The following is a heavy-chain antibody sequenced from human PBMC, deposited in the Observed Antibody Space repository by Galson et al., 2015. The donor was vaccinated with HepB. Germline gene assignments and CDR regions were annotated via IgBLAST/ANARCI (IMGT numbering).Heavy chain of an antibody. D-gene: IGHD3-16*01. CDR1: GFSLTTSGVG. Sequence: KPTQTLTLTCTFSGFSLTTSGVGVGWIRQPPGKALEWLALIYWDDDKRYCPSLKTRLNITKDTSKNEVVLTMTNVDPVDTATYYCSHLRWGPFDYWGQGTLATVSS. CDR3: SHLRWGPFDY. J-gene: IGHJ4*02. CDR2: IYWDDDK. V-gene: IGHV2-5*02.